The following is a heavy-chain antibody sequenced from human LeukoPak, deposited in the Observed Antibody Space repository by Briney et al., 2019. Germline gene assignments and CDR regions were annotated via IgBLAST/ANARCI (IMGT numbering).Heavy chain of an antibody. D-gene: IGHD4-11*01. CDR1: GYTLTELS. J-gene: IGHJ6*02. CDR3: ARPDYSNLGYYYGMDV. V-gene: IGHV1-24*01. CDR2: FDPEDGET. Sequence: GASVKVSCKVSGYTLTELSMHWGPQAPGKGLEWMGGFDPEDGETIYAQKFQGRVTMTEDTSTDTAYMELSSLRSEDTAVYYCARPDYSNLGYYYGMDVWGQGTTVTVSS.